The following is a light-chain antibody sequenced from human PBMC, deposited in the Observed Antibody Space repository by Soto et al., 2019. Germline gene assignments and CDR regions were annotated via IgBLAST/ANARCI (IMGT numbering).Light chain of an antibody. J-gene: IGKJ3*01. CDR2: DAS. CDR1: QDITNY. CDR3: QQYDNLPLT. V-gene: IGKV1-33*01. Sequence: DIQMTQSPSPLSASVGDRVTITCQASQDITNYLNWYQQKAGIAPKVLISDASNLETGVPPRFSGSGSGTEFTLTISGLQPEDFATYYCQQYDNLPLTFGPGTQVEIK.